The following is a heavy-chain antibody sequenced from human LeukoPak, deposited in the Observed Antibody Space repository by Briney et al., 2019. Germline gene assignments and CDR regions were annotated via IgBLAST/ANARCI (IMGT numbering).Heavy chain of an antibody. J-gene: IGHJ4*02. CDR1: GYTFTSYY. CDR3: AREFDDGSPRFDY. V-gene: IGHV1-2*02. D-gene: IGHD1-1*01. CDR2: INPKSGDT. Sequence: ASVRVSCKASGYTFTSYYMHWVRQAPGQGLEWMGWINPKSGDTNSAQNFQGRVTMTRDTSISTVYMDLSRLRSDDTAVYFCAREFDDGSPRFDYWGQGTQVTVSS.